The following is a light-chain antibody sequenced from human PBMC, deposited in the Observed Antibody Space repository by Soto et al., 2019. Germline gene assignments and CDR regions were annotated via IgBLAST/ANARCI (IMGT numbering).Light chain of an antibody. Sequence: DIQMTQSPSTLSASVGDRVIITCRASQSISSWLAWYQQKPGKAPDLLIYRASTLKTVIPSRFSGSGSGTEFTLTISSLQPDDFATYYCQQYARASWTFGPGTKVEIK. CDR3: QQYARASWT. CDR1: QSISSW. J-gene: IGKJ1*01. V-gene: IGKV1-5*03. CDR2: RAS.